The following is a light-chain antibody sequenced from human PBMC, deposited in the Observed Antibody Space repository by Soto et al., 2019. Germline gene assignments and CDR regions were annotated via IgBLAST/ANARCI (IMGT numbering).Light chain of an antibody. CDR3: QQYNSYST. CDR2: DAS. Sequence: DIQMTQSRSTLSASVGDSVTITCRASQSISSWLAWYQQKPGKAPKLLIYDASSLESGVPSRFSGSGSGTEFTLTISSLQPDDFATYYCQQYNSYSTFGQGTKVDIK. V-gene: IGKV1-5*01. J-gene: IGKJ1*01. CDR1: QSISSW.